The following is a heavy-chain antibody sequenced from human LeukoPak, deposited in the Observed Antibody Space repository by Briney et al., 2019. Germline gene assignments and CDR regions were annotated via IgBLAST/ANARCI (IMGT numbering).Heavy chain of an antibody. CDR2: INPNSGGT. V-gene: IGHV1-2*04. CDR3: ARGDYAFDY. J-gene: IGHJ4*02. CDR1: GYTFTSYG. D-gene: IGHD4-17*01. Sequence: GASVKVSCKTSGYTFTSYGISWVRQAPGRGLEWMGWINPNSGGTNYAQKFQGWVTMTRDTSISTAYMELSRLRSDDTAVYYCARGDYAFDYWGQGTLVTVSS.